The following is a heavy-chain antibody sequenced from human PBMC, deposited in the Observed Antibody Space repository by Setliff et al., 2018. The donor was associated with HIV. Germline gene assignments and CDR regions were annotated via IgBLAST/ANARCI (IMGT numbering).Heavy chain of an antibody. V-gene: IGHV1-18*03. CDR1: GYTFSRYG. CDR2: ISAYNLNT. J-gene: IGHJ4*02. Sequence: ASVKVSCKTSGYTFSRYGFRWVRQAPGQGLAWMGWISAYNLNTNYAQKFQGRVTMTTDTSASTGYMELRSLRSDAIAVYYCARAYYLDSSGYLGFDYWGQGTLVTVSS. D-gene: IGHD3-22*01. CDR3: ARAYYLDSSGYLGFDY.